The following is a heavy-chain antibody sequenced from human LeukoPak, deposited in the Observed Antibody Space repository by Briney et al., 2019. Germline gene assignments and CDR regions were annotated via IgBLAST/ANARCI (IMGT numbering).Heavy chain of an antibody. D-gene: IGHD2-2*01. J-gene: IGHJ6*02. CDR3: AKSTSPLYYYYGMDV. CDR2: ISGSGGST. Sequence: GGSLRLSCAASGFTFSNYAMSWVRQAPGKGLEWVSTISGSGGSTYYADSVKGRFTISRDNSKNTLYLQLNSLRAEDTTVYYCAKSTSPLYYYYGMDVWGQGTTVTVSS. CDR1: GFTFSNYA. V-gene: IGHV3-23*01.